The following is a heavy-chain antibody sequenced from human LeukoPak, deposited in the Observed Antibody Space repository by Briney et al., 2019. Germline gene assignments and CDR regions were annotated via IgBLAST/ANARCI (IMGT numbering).Heavy chain of an antibody. CDR2: TYYRSKWYY. D-gene: IGHD5-12*01. CDR3: ARGATACFDY. Sequence: SQTLSLTCAISGDSVSSNSAAWSWVRQSPSRGLEWLGRTYYRSKWYYDYAVSVKSRITINPDTSKNQFSLQLNSVTTEDTAVYYCARGATACFDYWGQGTLVTVSS. V-gene: IGHV6-1*01. CDR1: GDSVSSNSAA. J-gene: IGHJ4*02.